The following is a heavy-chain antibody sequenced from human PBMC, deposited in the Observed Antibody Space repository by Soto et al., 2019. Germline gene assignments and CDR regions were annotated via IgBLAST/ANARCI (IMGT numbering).Heavy chain of an antibody. J-gene: IGHJ4*02. D-gene: IGHD2-21*02. CDR3: AHGSCFGADCYPNPYFDF. CDR2: IYWDDDK. Sequence: QITLKESGPTLVKPTQTLTLTCTFSGFSLNTTEEGVGWIRQPPGKAPEWLALIYWDDDKRYSPSLKTRLTITKDTSKNQVVLTVTNVDPVDTATYYCAHGSCFGADCYPNPYFDFWGQGILVTVSS. V-gene: IGHV2-5*02. CDR1: GFSLNTTEEG.